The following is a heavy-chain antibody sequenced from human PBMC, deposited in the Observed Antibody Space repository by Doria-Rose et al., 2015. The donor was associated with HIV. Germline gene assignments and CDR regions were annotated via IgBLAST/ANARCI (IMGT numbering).Heavy chain of an antibody. CDR2: IGVYNGNT. Sequence: QVQLVQSGPEVKKPGASVKVSCTASGYTFTSYGISWVRQAPGQGLECMGWIGVYNGNTIYAQTLQGRVTMTTDTSTSTAYVELRSLRSDDTAVYYCARDALGATPFDSWGQGTLVTVS. CDR1: GYTFTSYG. CDR3: ARDALGATPFDS. D-gene: IGHD1-26*01. V-gene: IGHV1-18*04. J-gene: IGHJ5*01.